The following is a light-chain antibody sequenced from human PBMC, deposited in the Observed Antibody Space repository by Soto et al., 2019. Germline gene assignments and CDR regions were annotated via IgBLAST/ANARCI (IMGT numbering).Light chain of an antibody. CDR3: QQYGSLSWT. Sequence: DIVLTQSPGTLSLSPVESATLSFRASQSVSSSYLAWYKQTPGQAPRLLSYGATSRATGIPDRFSGSGSGTDFTLTISRLEPEDFEVYYCQQYGSLSWTFGQGTKVDIK. CDR2: GAT. CDR1: QSVSSSY. J-gene: IGKJ1*01. V-gene: IGKV3-20*01.